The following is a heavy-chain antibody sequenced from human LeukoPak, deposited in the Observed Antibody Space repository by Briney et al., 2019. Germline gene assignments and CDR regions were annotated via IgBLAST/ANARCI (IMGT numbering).Heavy chain of an antibody. Sequence: GASVKVSCKASGYTFTSYAISWVRQAPGQGLEWMGRIIPIFGTANYAQKFQGRVTITTDESTSTAYMELSSLRSEDTAVYYCAHAHITIFGVVANWFDPWGQGTLVTVSS. J-gene: IGHJ5*02. D-gene: IGHD3-3*01. CDR2: IIPIFGTA. CDR1: GYTFTSYA. CDR3: AHAHITIFGVVANWFDP. V-gene: IGHV1-69*05.